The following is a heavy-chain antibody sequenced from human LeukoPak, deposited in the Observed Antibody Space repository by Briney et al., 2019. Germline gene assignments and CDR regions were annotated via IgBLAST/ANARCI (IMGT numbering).Heavy chain of an antibody. J-gene: IGHJ4*02. CDR3: ARMGGSNANYYDPKSQYYFDY. D-gene: IGHD3-16*01. Sequence: ASVKVSCKASGYTFTGYYMHWVRQAPGQGLEWMGWINSNSGGTNYAQKFQGRVTMTRDTSISTAYMELSRLRSDDTAVYYCARMGGSNANYYDPKSQYYFDYWGQGTLVTVSS. V-gene: IGHV1-2*02. CDR2: INSNSGGT. CDR1: GYTFTGYY.